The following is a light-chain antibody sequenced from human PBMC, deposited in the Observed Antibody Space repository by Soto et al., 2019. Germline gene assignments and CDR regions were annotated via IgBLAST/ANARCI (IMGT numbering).Light chain of an antibody. CDR3: QQRNSWPPTFT. J-gene: IGKJ5*01. Sequence: IVFTQSPGTLSLSPGERATLSCRASQSVGSFLAWYQQKPGQAPRLLIYDTSIRATAIPARFSGSGSGTDFTLTISSLEPEDFAVYYCQQRNSWPPTFTFGQGTRLEI. CDR1: QSVGSF. CDR2: DTS. V-gene: IGKV3-11*01.